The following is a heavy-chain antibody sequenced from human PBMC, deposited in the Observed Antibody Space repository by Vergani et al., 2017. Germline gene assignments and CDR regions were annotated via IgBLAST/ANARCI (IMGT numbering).Heavy chain of an antibody. Sequence: QVQLVQSGAEVKKPGASVKVSCKVSGYTLTELSMHWVRQAPGKGLEWMGGFDPEDGETIYAQKFQGRVTMTEDTSTDTAYMELSSLRSEDTAVYYCATNRPHYDFWRAGGYXVDVWGKGTTVTVSS. D-gene: IGHD3-3*01. CDR3: ATNRPHYDFWRAGGYXVDV. V-gene: IGHV1-24*01. CDR1: GYTLTELS. J-gene: IGHJ6*03. CDR2: FDPEDGET.